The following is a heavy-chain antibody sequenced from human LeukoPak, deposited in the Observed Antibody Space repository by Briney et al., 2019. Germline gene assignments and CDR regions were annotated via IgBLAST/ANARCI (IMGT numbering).Heavy chain of an antibody. CDR2: ISSSSCYI. Sequence: GGSLRLSCAASGFTFSSHSMNWVRQAPGKGLEWVSSISSSSCYIYYADSVKGRFTISRDNAKNSLYLQMNSLRAEDTAIYYCARSSGWYHRGPDYYYYYMDVWGKGTTVTVS. V-gene: IGHV3-21*01. CDR3: ARSSGWYHRGPDYYYYYMDV. J-gene: IGHJ6*03. CDR1: GFTFSSHS. D-gene: IGHD6-19*01.